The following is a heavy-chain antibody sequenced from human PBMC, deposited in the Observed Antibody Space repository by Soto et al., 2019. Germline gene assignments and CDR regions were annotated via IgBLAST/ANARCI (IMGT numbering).Heavy chain of an antibody. CDR3: TSPPVTPDGFNI. D-gene: IGHD4-17*01. Sequence: GGPRLSCVVSGFTLSDHYMDWVRQAPGKGLEWVGRSRNKAKSYTTDFAASVKGRFTISRDDSRNSLYLQMNSLQTDDTAVYYCTSPPVTPDGFNIWGQGTLVTVSS. CDR2: SRNKAKSYTT. CDR1: GFTLSDHY. V-gene: IGHV3-72*01. J-gene: IGHJ3*02.